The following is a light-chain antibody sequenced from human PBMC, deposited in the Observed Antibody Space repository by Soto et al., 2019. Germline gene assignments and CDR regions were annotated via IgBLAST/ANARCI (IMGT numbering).Light chain of an antibody. CDR1: SSDVGAYKY. V-gene: IGLV2-8*01. CDR3: TSYVGSNIWV. CDR2: EVS. Sequence: QSALTQPPSASGSPGQSVTISCTGTSSDVGAYKYVSWYQQYPGKAPKLMIYEVSKRPSGVPDRFSGSKSGNTASLTVSGLQAEEEAEYYFTSYVGSNIWVFGGGTKLTVL. J-gene: IGLJ3*02.